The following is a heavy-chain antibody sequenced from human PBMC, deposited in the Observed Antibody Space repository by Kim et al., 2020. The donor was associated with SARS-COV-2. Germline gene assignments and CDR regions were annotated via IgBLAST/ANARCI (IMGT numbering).Heavy chain of an antibody. CDR2: FDPEDGET. Sequence: ASVKVSCKVSGYTLTELSMHWVRQAPGKGLEWMGGFDPEDGETIYAQKFQGRVTMTEDTSTDTAYMELSSLRSEDTAVYYCATASDSGSYKVYWYFDLWGRGTLVTV. V-gene: IGHV1-24*01. CDR3: ATASDSGSYKVYWYFDL. D-gene: IGHD1-26*01. CDR1: GYTLTELS. J-gene: IGHJ2*01.